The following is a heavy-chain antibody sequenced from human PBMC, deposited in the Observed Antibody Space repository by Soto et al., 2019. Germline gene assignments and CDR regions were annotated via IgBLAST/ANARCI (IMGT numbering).Heavy chain of an antibody. CDR2: INPSGGNT. CDR3: ARWTRVLRFLEWSPGDYGMDV. Sequence: ASVKVSCKASGYTFTSYYMHWVRQAPGQGLEWMGIINPSGGNTSYAQKFQGRVTMTRDTSTSTVYMELRSLRSEDTAEYYCARWTRVLRFLEWSPGDYGMDVWGQGTTVTVSS. CDR1: GYTFTSYY. D-gene: IGHD3-3*01. J-gene: IGHJ6*02. V-gene: IGHV1-46*01.